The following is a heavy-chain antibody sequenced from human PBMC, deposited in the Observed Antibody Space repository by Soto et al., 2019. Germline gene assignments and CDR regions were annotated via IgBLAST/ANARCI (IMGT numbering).Heavy chain of an antibody. Sequence: QVPLVQSGAEVKRPGSSVKVSCKTSGGTFSSYTIIWVRQAPGQGLEWMGRIIPMLGIANHAQKFQGRLTITADKSTNTAYMELSSLRSEDTAVYYCARDKDQLPTDWGQGTLVTVSS. D-gene: IGHD2-2*01. V-gene: IGHV1-69*02. CDR1: GGTFSSYT. CDR3: ARDKDQLPTD. J-gene: IGHJ4*02. CDR2: IIPMLGIA.